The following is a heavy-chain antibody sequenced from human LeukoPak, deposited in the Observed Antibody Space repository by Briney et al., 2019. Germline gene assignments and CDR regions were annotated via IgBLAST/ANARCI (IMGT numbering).Heavy chain of an antibody. CDR2: IKHSGST. V-gene: IGHV4-34*01. CDR3: ARGRGGYGVYFDY. J-gene: IGHJ4*02. CDR1: GRSFSGYY. Sequence: SETLSLTCAVYGRSFSGYYWSWIRQPPGKGLEWIGEIKHSGSTNYNPSLKSRVTISVDTSKNQFSLKLSSVTAADTAVYYCARGRGGYGVYFDYWGQGTLVTVSS. D-gene: IGHD5-12*01.